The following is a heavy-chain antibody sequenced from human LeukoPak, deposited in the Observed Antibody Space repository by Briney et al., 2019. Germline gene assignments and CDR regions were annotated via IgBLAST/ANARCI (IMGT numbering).Heavy chain of an antibody. V-gene: IGHV3-74*03. CDR2: IKSDGSSI. J-gene: IGHJ4*02. CDR3: AKDLDYGGRSNFDH. CDR1: GFTFSTYW. D-gene: IGHD4-23*01. Sequence: PGGSLRLACAASGFTFSTYWMHWVRQAPGKGLVWVSRIKSDGSSIMYADSVRGRFTISRDNAKNTLYLQMNSLRAEDTAVYYCAKDLDYGGRSNFDHWGQGNLVTVSS.